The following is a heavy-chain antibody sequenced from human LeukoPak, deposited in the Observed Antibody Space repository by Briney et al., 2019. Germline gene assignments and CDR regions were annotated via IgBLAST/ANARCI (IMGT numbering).Heavy chain of an antibody. CDR1: GYAFISYD. Sequence: ASVKVSCKASGYAFISYDINWVRQAAGQGLEWMGWMNPNSGNTGYAQKFQGRVTMTRNTSISTAYMELSSLRSEDTAVYYCARGYGSRASRGAFDIWGQGTMVTVSS. CDR2: MNPNSGNT. D-gene: IGHD4-17*01. CDR3: ARGYGSRASRGAFDI. J-gene: IGHJ3*02. V-gene: IGHV1-8*01.